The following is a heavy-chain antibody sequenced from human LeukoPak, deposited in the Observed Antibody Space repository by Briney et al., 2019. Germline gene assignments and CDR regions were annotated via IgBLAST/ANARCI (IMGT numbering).Heavy chain of an antibody. CDR2: TYYNSNWYN. V-gene: IGHV6-1*01. J-gene: IGHJ4*02. CDR1: GDSVSTNSVG. D-gene: IGHD5-24*01. Sequence: SQTLSLSCAISGDSVSTNSVGCNWIRQSPSRGLEWLGRTYYNSNWYNHYAVSVKSRIIINPDTSKNQFSLQLNSVTPEDTAVYYCARGWLQSGFDYWGQGTLVIVSS. CDR3: ARGWLQSGFDY.